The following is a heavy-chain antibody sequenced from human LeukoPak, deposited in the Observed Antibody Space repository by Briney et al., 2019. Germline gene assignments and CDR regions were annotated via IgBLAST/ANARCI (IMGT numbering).Heavy chain of an antibody. Sequence: PGGSLRLSCTASEVTLDDYAMHWVRQTPGKGLEWVSGISWNSDSIGFADSVKGRFTISRDNAKNSLYLQMNSLRAEDMALYYCAKGSSSWYTQFDYWGQGTLVTVSS. J-gene: IGHJ4*02. CDR2: ISWNSDSI. CDR3: AKGSSSWYTQFDY. D-gene: IGHD6-13*01. V-gene: IGHV3-9*03. CDR1: EVTLDDYA.